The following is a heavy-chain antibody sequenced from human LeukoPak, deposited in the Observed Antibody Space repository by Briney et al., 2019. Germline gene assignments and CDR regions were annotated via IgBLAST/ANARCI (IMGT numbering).Heavy chain of an antibody. V-gene: IGHV1-18*01. D-gene: IGHD5-18*01. CDR2: ISAYNGNT. CDR1: GYTFTSYG. CDR3: ARDFRVRGYSYGSSGY. Sequence: ASVKVSCKASGYTFTSYGISWVRQAPGQGLEWMGWISAYNGNTNYAQMLQGRVTMTTDTSTSTAYMELRSLRSDDTAVYYCARDFRVRGYSYGSSGYWGQGTLVTVSS. J-gene: IGHJ4*02.